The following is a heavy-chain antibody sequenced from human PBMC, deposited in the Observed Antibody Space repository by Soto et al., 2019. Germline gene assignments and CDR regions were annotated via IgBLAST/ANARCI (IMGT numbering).Heavy chain of an antibody. CDR2: IYWDGDK. CDR1: GFSLTTNGVG. D-gene: IGHD4-17*01. J-gene: IGHJ4*02. CDR3: AQRGTATTGFDY. Sequence: QITLKESGPPLVKPTQTLTLTCTFSGFSLTTNGVGVGWIRQPPGKTLEWLALIYWDGDKRYSPSLKSRLTITKDTAKNQVVLTMTNMDPVDTATYYCAQRGTATTGFDYRGQGALVTVSS. V-gene: IGHV2-5*02.